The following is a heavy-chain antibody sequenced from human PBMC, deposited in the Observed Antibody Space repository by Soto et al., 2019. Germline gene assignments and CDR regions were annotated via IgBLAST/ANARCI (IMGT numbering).Heavy chain of an antibody. Sequence: QVQLQESGPGLVKPSQTLSLTCTVTGDSISSGGYYWSWIRQHPGKGLEWIGYIYYSGTTYYNPSLKSRVIISVDTSQNQISLKMNAVTAADTAGYYCARDVASADSRSGISWCDPWGQGTLVTVSS. CDR3: ARDVASADSRSGISWCDP. J-gene: IGHJ5*02. CDR1: GDSISSGGYY. D-gene: IGHD1-26*01. CDR2: IYYSGTT. V-gene: IGHV4-31*03.